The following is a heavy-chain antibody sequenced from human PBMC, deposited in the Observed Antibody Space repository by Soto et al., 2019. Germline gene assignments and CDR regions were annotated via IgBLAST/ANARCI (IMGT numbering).Heavy chain of an antibody. V-gene: IGHV4-30-4*01. Sequence: SETLSLTCTVSGGSISSGDYYWSWIRQPPGKGLEWIGYIYYSGSTYYNPSLKSRVTISVDTSKNQSSLKLSSVTAADTAVYYCARDPSAMENWFDPWGQGTLVTVSS. CDR1: GGSISSGDYY. CDR3: ARDPSAMENWFDP. J-gene: IGHJ5*02. CDR2: IYYSGST. D-gene: IGHD2-2*01.